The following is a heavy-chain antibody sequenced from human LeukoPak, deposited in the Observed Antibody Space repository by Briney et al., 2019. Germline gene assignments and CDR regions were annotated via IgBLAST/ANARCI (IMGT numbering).Heavy chain of an antibody. CDR1: GFTFSSYS. CDR3: ARAGSSSWYYFDY. V-gene: IGHV3-21*01. CDR2: ISSSSSYI. D-gene: IGHD6-13*01. J-gene: IGHJ4*02. Sequence: KSGGSLRLSCAVSGFTFSSYSMNWVRQAPGKGLEWVSSISSSSSYIYYADSVKGRFTISRDNAKNSLYLQMNSLRAEDTAVYSCARAGSSSWYYFDYWGQGTLVTVSS.